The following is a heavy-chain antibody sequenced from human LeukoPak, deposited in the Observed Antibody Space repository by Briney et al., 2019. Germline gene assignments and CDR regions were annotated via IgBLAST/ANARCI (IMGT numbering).Heavy chain of an antibody. Sequence: SETLSLTCSVSGTSISNNYWSWVRQPPGKGLEWIGYIESSGSTNYNPSLKSRVTISVDTSKNQVSLKVRSVIAADTAVYYCMRVSRIDYSGNPEGDVWGKGTTVTVSS. V-gene: IGHV4-59*01. CDR3: MRVSRIDYSGNPEGDV. CDR1: GTSISNNY. J-gene: IGHJ6*04. D-gene: IGHD4-23*01. CDR2: IESSGST.